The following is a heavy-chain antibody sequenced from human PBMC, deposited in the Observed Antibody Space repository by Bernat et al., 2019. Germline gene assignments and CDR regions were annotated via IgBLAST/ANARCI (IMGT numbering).Heavy chain of an antibody. D-gene: IGHD6-13*01. CDR1: GFTFDDYA. Sequence: EVQLVESGGGLVQPGRSLRLSCAASGFTFDDYAIHWVRQAPGKGLQWVSGISWNSCSIGYADAVKGRFTISRDNAKNSLYLQMNSLRAEDTALYYCAKEEEAGTGHYYCYGMDVWGQGTTVTVSS. J-gene: IGHJ6*02. CDR2: ISWNSCSI. V-gene: IGHV3-9*01. CDR3: AKEEEAGTGHYYCYGMDV.